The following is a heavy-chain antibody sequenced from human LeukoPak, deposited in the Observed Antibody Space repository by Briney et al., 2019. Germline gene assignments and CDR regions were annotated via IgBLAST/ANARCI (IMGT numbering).Heavy chain of an antibody. CDR2: IKEDGSAK. CDR1: GFTFSKSW. V-gene: IGHV3-7*04. D-gene: IGHD3-3*01. CDR3: AKDDEGYY. Sequence: GGSLRLSCAASGFTFSKSWTSWLRQTPEKGLEWVANIKEDGSAKYYVDSVKGRFTISRDNAKNSLYLQMNSLRAEDTAVYYCAKDDEGYYWGQGSLVTVSS. J-gene: IGHJ4*02.